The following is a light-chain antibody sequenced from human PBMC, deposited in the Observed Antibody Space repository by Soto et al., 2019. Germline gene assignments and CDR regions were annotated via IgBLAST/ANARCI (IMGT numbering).Light chain of an antibody. Sequence: ALTQPPSASGTPGQRVTISCSGSSSNIGSNSVNWYQQLPGTAPKLLVYSTSQRPSGVPDRFSGSKSGTSASLAISALQSEDEADYFCAAWDDSLNGLYVFGTGTKVTVL. CDR1: SSNIGSNS. CDR3: AAWDDSLNGLYV. V-gene: IGLV1-44*01. CDR2: STS. J-gene: IGLJ1*01.